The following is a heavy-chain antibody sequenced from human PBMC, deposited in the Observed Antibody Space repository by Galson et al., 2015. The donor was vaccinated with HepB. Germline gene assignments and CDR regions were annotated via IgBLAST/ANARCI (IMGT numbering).Heavy chain of an antibody. CDR3: AREATGYYYDSSGHCFDQ. CDR2: IWHDGSNK. CDR1: GFTFSSHG. J-gene: IGHJ4*02. V-gene: IGHV3-33*01. D-gene: IGHD3-22*01. Sequence: SLRLSCAASGFTFSSHGMHWVRQAPGKGLEWVALIWHDGSNKYYADSVQGRFIISRDNSMDTLYLQMNRLRAEDTAVYFCAREATGYYYDSSGHCFDQWGQGTLVTVSS.